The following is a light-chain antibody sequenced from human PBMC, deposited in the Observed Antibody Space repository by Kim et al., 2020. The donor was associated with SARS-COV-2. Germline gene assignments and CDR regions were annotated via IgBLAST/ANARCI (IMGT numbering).Light chain of an antibody. V-gene: IGKV3-20*01. CDR2: GAS. CDR1: QSVGISY. Sequence: LSPGERATLSCRASQSVGISYLAWFQQKPGQAPRLLIYGASSRATGIPDRFSGSGSGTDFTLTISRLEPEDFAVYYCQQYGSLWTFGQGTKVDIK. CDR3: QQYGSLWT. J-gene: IGKJ1*01.